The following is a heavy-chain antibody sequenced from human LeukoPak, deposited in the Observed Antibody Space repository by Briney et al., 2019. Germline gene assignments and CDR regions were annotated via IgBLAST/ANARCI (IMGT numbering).Heavy chain of an antibody. CDR3: ASTKRKWPFDY. J-gene: IGHJ4*02. V-gene: IGHV3-7*01. CDR1: GFTFSSYW. D-gene: IGHD1-1*01. CDR2: IKQDGSEK. Sequence: GGSLRLSCAASGFTFSSYWMSWVRQAPGKGLEWVANIKQDGSEKYYVDSVKGRFTISRDNAKNSLYLQMNSLRAEDTAVYYCASTKRKWPFDYWGQGTLVTVSS.